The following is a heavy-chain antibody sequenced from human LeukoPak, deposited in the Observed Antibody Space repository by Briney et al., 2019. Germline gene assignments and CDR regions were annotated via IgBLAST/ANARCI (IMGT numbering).Heavy chain of an antibody. CDR2: IKSKTDGGTT. CDR3: TTAKVGF. D-gene: IGHD1-26*01. V-gene: IGHV3-15*01. CDR1: GFTFSDAW. J-gene: IGHJ4*02. Sequence: PGGSLRLSCAASGFTFSDAWMSWVRQAPGKGLEWVARIKSKTDGGTTDYAASVKDGFTISRDDSKNTLCLQMNSLKSEDTGVYYCTTAKVGFWGQGTLVTVSS.